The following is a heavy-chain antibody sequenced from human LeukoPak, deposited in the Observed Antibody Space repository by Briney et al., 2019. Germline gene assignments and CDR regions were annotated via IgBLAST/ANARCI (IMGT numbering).Heavy chain of an antibody. V-gene: IGHV4-4*07. CDR3: AGRALSTGWTFDY. Sequence: SETLSLTCSVSGGSISTYYWSWIRQPAGKGLEWIAQIHTSGRNDFNPSLKSRLSISMDTPNNHFSLMITSVTAADTAIYYCAGRALSTGWTFDYWGHGTLVTVSS. J-gene: IGHJ4*01. CDR1: GGSISTYY. D-gene: IGHD6-19*01. CDR2: IHTSGRN.